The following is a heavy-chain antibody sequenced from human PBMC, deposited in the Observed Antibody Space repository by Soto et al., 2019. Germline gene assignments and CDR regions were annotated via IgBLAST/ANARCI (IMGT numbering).Heavy chain of an antibody. CDR1: GYTFTSYW. CDR2: IYPGDSAT. D-gene: IGHD2-21*02. V-gene: IGHV5-51*01. J-gene: IGHJ6*02. Sequence: GESLKISCKGSGYTFTSYWIAWVRQMPGKGLEWMGIIYPGDSATRYSPTFQGQVTISADKSIATAYLQWSGLKASDTAMYYCAMAFCGGDCEDGGPGVTYYGLDVWGQGSTGNGS. CDR3: AMAFCGGDCEDGGPGVTYYGLDV.